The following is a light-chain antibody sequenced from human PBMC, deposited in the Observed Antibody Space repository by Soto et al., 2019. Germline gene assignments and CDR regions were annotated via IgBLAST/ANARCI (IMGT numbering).Light chain of an antibody. CDR3: SSYTSSSTGV. V-gene: IGLV2-14*01. CDR1: SSDVGVYNY. J-gene: IGLJ1*01. Sequence: QSALTQPASVSGSPGQSITFSCTGTSSDVGVYNYVSWYQQHPGKAPKLMIYEVSNRPSGVSNRFSGPKSGNTAYLTISGLQAEDEADYYCSSYTSSSTGVFGTGTQLTVL. CDR2: EVS.